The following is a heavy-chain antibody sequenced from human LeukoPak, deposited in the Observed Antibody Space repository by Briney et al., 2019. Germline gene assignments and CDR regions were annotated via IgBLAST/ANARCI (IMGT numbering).Heavy chain of an antibody. CDR1: GYTFTGYY. J-gene: IGHJ4*02. CDR2: INPSGGST. Sequence: AASVKVSCKASGYTFTGYYMHWVRQAPGQGLEWMGIINPSGGSTSYAQKFQGRVTMTRDTSTSTVYMELSSLRSEDTAVYYCARGYSSGWYGHEQYYFDYWGQGTLVTVSS. CDR3: ARGYSSGWYGHEQYYFDY. D-gene: IGHD6-19*01. V-gene: IGHV1-46*01.